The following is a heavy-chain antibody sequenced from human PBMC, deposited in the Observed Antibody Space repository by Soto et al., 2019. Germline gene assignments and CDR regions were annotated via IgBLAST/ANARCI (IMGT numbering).Heavy chain of an antibody. J-gene: IGHJ6*03. Sequence: TSETLSLTCAVYGGSLSGYYWSWVRQPPGRGLEWVGEINHSGATNYNPSLKSRVTISVDTSKNQFSLKLSSVTAADTAVYYCARLPVHYDFWSGAVSFYYYMDVWGRGTTVTVSS. D-gene: IGHD3-3*01. CDR1: GGSLSGYY. V-gene: IGHV4-34*01. CDR2: INHSGAT. CDR3: ARLPVHYDFWSGAVSFYYYMDV.